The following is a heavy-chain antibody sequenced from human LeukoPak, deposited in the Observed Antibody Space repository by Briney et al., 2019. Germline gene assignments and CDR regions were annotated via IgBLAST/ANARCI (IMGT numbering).Heavy chain of an antibody. CDR3: ARPNYYDSSGYYRVRRGSDAFDI. CDR2: IYYSGST. J-gene: IGHJ3*02. V-gene: IGHV4-59*12. D-gene: IGHD3-22*01. CDR1: GGSFSSYY. Sequence: SETLSLTCAVYGGSFSSYYWSWIRQPPGKGLEWIGYIYYSGSTNYNPSLKSRVTISVDTSKNQFSLKLSSVTAADTAVYYCARPNYYDSSGYYRVRRGSDAFDIWGQGTMVTVSS.